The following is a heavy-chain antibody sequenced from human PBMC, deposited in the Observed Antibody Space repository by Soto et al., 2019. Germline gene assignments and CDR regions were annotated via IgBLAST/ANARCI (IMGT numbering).Heavy chain of an antibody. CDR3: ARDPSSRWLYGGDAFDI. Sequence: SVKVSCKASGGTFSSYAISWVRQAPGQGLEWMGGIIPIFGTANYAQKLQGRVTMTTDTSTSTAYMELRSLRSDDTSVYYCARDPSSRWLYGGDAFDIWGQGTMVTVSS. V-gene: IGHV1-69*05. J-gene: IGHJ3*02. D-gene: IGHD3-22*01. CDR2: IIPIFGTA. CDR1: GGTFSSYA.